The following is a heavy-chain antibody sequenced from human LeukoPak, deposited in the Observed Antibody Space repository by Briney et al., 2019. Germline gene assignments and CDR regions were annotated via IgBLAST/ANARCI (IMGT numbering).Heavy chain of an antibody. Sequence: SVTLSLTCTVSGGSISSYYWSWIRQPPGKGLDWIGYVSFGGGTNYNPSLKSRVITSADTSKNQFSLNLTSVTAADTAVYYCARGNHDYGDQGGGGPFDYWGQGTLVTVSS. D-gene: IGHD4-17*01. CDR3: ARGNHDYGDQGGGGPFDY. CDR2: VSFGGGT. J-gene: IGHJ4*02. CDR1: GGSISSYY. V-gene: IGHV4-59*01.